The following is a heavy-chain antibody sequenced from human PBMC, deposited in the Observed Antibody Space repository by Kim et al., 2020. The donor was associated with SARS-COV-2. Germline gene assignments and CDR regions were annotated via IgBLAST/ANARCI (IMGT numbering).Heavy chain of an antibody. CDR2: ISSSGSTI. J-gene: IGHJ6*02. D-gene: IGHD2-15*01. Sequence: GGSLRLSCAASGFTFSSYSMNWVRQAPGKGLEWVSYISSSGSTIYYADSVKGRFTISRDNAKNSLYLQMNSLRDEDTAVYYCARLGPRYCSGGSCYGGLGYYYYGRDVWGQGTTVTVSS. CDR3: ARLGPRYCSGGSCYGGLGYYYYGRDV. CDR1: GFTFSSYS. V-gene: IGHV3-48*02.